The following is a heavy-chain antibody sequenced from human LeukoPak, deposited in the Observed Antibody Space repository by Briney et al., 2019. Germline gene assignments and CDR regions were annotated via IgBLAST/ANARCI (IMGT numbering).Heavy chain of an antibody. J-gene: IGHJ5*02. CDR3: ARQSTGANWFDP. CDR1: GGSISSSSYY. D-gene: IGHD3-10*01. CDR2: IYYSGST. V-gene: IGHV4-39*01. Sequence: SETLSLACTVSGGSISSSSYYWGWIRQPPGKGLEWIGSIYYSGSTYYNLSLKSRVTISVDTSKNQFSLKLSSVTAADTAVYYCARQSTGANWFDPWGQGTLVTVSS.